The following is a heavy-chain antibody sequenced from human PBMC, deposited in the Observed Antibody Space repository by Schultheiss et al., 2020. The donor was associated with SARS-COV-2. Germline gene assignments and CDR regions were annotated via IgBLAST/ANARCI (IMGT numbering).Heavy chain of an antibody. Sequence: SVKVSCKASGGTFSSYAISWVRQAPGQGLEWMGGIIPIFGTANYAQKFQGRVTITADESTSTAYMELSSLRSEDTAVYYCARVSYYDSSGYHSGGDYWGQGTLVTVSS. CDR1: GGTFSSYA. J-gene: IGHJ4*02. CDR2: IIPIFGTA. V-gene: IGHV1-69*13. D-gene: IGHD3-22*01. CDR3: ARVSYYDSSGYHSGGDY.